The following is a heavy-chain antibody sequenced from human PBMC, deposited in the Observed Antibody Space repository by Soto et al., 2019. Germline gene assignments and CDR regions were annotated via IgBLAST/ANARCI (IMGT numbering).Heavy chain of an antibody. J-gene: IGHJ5*02. D-gene: IGHD3-10*01. Sequence: SVKVSCKASGGTFSSYAISWVRQAPGQGLEWMGGIIPIFGTANYAQKFQGRVTITADESTSTAYMELSSLRSEDTAVYYCARDSGNYYANNWFDPWGQGTLVTVSS. CDR2: IIPIFGTA. CDR3: ARDSGNYYANNWFDP. V-gene: IGHV1-69*13. CDR1: GGTFSSYA.